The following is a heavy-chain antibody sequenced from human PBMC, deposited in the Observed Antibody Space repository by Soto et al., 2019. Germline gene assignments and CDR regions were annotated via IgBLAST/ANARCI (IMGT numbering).Heavy chain of an antibody. CDR2: IYYSGST. CDR1: GGSISSGGYY. J-gene: IGHJ4*02. V-gene: IGHV4-31*03. D-gene: IGHD2-15*01. CDR3: ARGVVAATYFDY. Sequence: SETLSLTCTVSGGSISSGGYYWSWIRQDPGKGLEWIGYIYYSGSTYYNPSLKSRVTISVDTSKNQFSLKLSSVTAADTAVYYCARGVVAATYFDYWGQGTLVTVSS.